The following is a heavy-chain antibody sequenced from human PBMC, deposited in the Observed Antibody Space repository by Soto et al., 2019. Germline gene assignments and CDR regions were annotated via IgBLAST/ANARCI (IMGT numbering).Heavy chain of an antibody. CDR1: GFTFSSYS. CDR3: ARVGPGGSYLFDY. J-gene: IGHJ4*02. V-gene: IGHV3-21*01. CDR2: ISSSSSYI. Sequence: GGSLRLSCAASGFTFSSYSMNWVRQAPGKGLEWVSSISSSSSYIYYADSVEGRFTISRDNAKNSLYLQMNSLRAEDTAVYYCARVGPGGSYLFDYWGQGTLVTVSS. D-gene: IGHD1-26*01.